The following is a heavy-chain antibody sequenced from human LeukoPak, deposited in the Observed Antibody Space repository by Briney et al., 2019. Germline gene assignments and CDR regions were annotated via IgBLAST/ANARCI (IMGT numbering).Heavy chain of an antibody. D-gene: IGHD3-10*01. Sequence: GGSLRLSCAASGFTFSDYWMHWVRQVPGKGPVWLSRVNKDGTFAQYAGSMKGRFTISRNNAKNTVYLQVSSLRAEDTAVYYCARDRGALDIWGLGTMVIVSS. CDR1: GFTFSDYW. J-gene: IGHJ3*02. CDR2: VNKDGTFA. V-gene: IGHV3-74*01. CDR3: ARDRGALDI.